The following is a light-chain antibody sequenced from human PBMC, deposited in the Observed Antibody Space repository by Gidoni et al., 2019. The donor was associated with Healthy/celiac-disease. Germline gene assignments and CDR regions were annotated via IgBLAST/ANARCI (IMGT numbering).Light chain of an antibody. V-gene: IGKV1-27*01. CDR1: QGISNY. CDR3: QKYNSAPQ. J-gene: IGKJ1*01. CDR2: AAS. Sequence: DIQITQSPSSLSASVGDRVTITCRASQGISNYLAWYQQKPGKVPKLLIYAASTLQSGVPSRFSGSGSGTDFTLTISSLQPEDVATYYCQKYNSAPQFGQGTKVEIK.